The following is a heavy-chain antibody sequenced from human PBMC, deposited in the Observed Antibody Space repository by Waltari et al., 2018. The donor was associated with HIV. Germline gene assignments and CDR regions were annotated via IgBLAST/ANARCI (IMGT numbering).Heavy chain of an antibody. CDR2: INPNSGGT. J-gene: IGHJ3*02. D-gene: IGHD6-6*01. CDR3: ARVRRIRVMYSSSSDAFDI. Sequence: QVQLVQSGAEVKKPGASVKVSCKASGYTFTGYYMHWVRQAPGQGLEWRRWINPNSGGTNNAQKVQGRVTMTRDTSISTAYMELSRLRSDDTAVYYCARVRRIRVMYSSSSDAFDIWGQGTMVTVSS. V-gene: IGHV1-2*02. CDR1: GYTFTGYY.